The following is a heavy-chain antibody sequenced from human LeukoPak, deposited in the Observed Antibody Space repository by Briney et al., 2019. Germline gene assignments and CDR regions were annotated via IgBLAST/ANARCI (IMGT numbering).Heavy chain of an antibody. CDR2: ISAYNGNT. J-gene: IGHJ1*01. D-gene: IGHD5-12*01. Sequence: GASVKVSCKASGYTFTNYDINWVRQATGQGLEWMGWISAYNGNTNYAQKLQGRVTMTTDTSTSTAYMELRSLRSDDTAVYYCARDHSGYDWYFQHWGQGTLVTVSS. CDR1: GYTFTNYD. V-gene: IGHV1-18*01. CDR3: ARDHSGYDWYFQH.